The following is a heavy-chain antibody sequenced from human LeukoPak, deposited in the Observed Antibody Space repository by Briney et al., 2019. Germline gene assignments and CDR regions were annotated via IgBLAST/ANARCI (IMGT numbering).Heavy chain of an antibody. CDR1: GYTFTSYG. D-gene: IGHD3-9*01. CDR3: ARGLTGYSPVPPSFDY. CDR2: ISAYNGNT. V-gene: IGHV1-18*01. J-gene: IGHJ4*02. Sequence: ASVKVSCKASGYTFTSYGISWVRQAPGQGLEWMGWISAYNGNTNYAKKLQGRVTMTTDTSTSTAYMELRSLRSDDTAVYYCARGLTGYSPVPPSFDYWGQGTLVTVSS.